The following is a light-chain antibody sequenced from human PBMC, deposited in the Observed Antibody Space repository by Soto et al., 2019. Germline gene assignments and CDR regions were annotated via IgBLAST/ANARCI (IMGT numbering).Light chain of an antibody. CDR3: CSYAGSNTHYV. Sequence: QSALTQPASVSGSPGQSIAISCTGTSSDVGAYNYVSWYQHHPGTAPELLLYDVSNRPSGVSERFSGSRSGNTASLTISALQAEDEADYYCCSYAGSNTHYVFGTGTKLTVL. J-gene: IGLJ1*01. CDR2: DVS. V-gene: IGLV2-14*03. CDR1: SSDVGAYNY.